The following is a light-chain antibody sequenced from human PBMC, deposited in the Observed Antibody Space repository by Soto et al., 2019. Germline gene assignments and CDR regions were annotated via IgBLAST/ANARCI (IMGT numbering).Light chain of an antibody. Sequence: EIVMTQSPATLSVSPGERATLSCRASQSISNNLAWYQHKPGQAPRVLIYGASTRATGIPARFSGSGSGTEFTLTISSLQSEDFAVYYCQQRSNWLTFGGGTKVDIK. J-gene: IGKJ4*01. CDR2: GAS. CDR3: QQRSNWLT. CDR1: QSISNN. V-gene: IGKV3-15*01.